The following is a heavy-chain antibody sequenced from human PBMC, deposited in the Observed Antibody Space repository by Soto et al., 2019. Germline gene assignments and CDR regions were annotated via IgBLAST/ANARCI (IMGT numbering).Heavy chain of an antibody. V-gene: IGHV4-31*03. CDR1: GGSISSGGYY. CDR3: ARVLDIVATVGNAFVI. D-gene: IGHD5-12*01. Sequence: QVQLQESGPGLVKPSQTLSLTCTVSGGSISSGGYYWSWIRQHPGKGLEWIGYIYYSGSTYYNPSHNSRLTISVVTSKGLFSVNLSPVTAADTAVYYLARVLDIVATVGNAFVIWGQGTMGTVS. CDR2: IYYSGST. J-gene: IGHJ3*02.